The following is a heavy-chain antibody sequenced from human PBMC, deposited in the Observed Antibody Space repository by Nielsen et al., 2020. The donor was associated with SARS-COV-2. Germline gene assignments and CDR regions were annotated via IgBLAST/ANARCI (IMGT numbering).Heavy chain of an antibody. CDR2: IRYDGSNK. CDR1: GFTFSSYG. CDR3: AKGCSSTICWNNWFDP. J-gene: IGHJ5*02. Sequence: GESLKTSCAASGFTFSSYGMHWVRQAPGKGLEWVAFIRYDGSNKYYADSVKGRFTISRDNSKNTLYLQMNSLRAEDTAVYYCAKGCSSTICWNNWFDPWGQGTLVTVSS. D-gene: IGHD2-2*01. V-gene: IGHV3-30*02.